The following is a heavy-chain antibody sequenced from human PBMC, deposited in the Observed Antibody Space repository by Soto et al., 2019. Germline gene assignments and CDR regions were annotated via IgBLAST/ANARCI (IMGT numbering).Heavy chain of an antibody. V-gene: IGHV3-23*01. D-gene: IGHD2-15*01. CDR2: ISGSGGST. J-gene: IGHJ4*02. CDR1: GFTFSSYA. CDR3: AKEGNNQPIEMATPDFDY. Sequence: PGGSLRLSCAASGFTFSSYAMSWVRQAPGKGLEWVSAISGSGGSTYYADSVKGRFTISRDNSKNTLYLQMNSLRAEDTAVYYCAKEGNNQPIEMATPDFDYWGQGTLVTVSS.